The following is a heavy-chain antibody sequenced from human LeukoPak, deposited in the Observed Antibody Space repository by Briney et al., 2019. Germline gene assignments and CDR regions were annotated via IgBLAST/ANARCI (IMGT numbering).Heavy chain of an antibody. Sequence: SETLSLTCAVSGGSISSGGYSWSWIRQPPGKGLEWIGYIYYSGSTYYNPSLKSRVTISVDTSKNQFSLKLSSVTAADTAVYYCARERPGNYYDSSGYHDYWGQGTLVTVSS. CDR2: IYYSGST. D-gene: IGHD3-22*01. CDR1: GGSISSGGYS. J-gene: IGHJ4*02. V-gene: IGHV4-30-4*07. CDR3: ARERPGNYYDSSGYHDY.